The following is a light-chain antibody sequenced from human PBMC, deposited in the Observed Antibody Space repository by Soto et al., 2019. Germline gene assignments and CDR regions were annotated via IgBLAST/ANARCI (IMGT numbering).Light chain of an antibody. CDR2: DNY. J-gene: IGLJ3*02. CDR3: AAWDSSLTAGV. Sequence: QSVLTQPPSVSAAPGQKVTISCSGSSSNIGKNVVSWYQQFPGAAPKLLIYDNYKRPSGIPDRFSGSTSGTSATLAITGLQTGDEADYYCAAWDSSLTAGVFGGGTKLTVL. CDR1: SSNIGKNV. V-gene: IGLV1-51*01.